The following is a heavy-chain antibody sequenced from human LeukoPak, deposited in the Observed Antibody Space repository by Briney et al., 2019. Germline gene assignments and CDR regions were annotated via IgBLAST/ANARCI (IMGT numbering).Heavy chain of an antibody. V-gene: IGHV1-8*03. CDR2: MNPNSGNT. CDR3: ARRRDGFWSGYHYYYMDF. J-gene: IGHJ6*03. Sequence: GASVKVSCKASGYPFTSYDINWLRQATGQGLEWRGWMNPNSGNTGYAQKFQGRVTITRNTSISTAYMELSSLRSEDTAVYYCARRRDGFWSGYHYYYMDFWLKGTTVTVCS. CDR1: GYPFTSYD. D-gene: IGHD3-3*01.